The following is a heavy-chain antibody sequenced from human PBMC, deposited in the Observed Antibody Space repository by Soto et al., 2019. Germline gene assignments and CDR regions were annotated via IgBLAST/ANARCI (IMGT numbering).Heavy chain of an antibody. D-gene: IGHD2-2*01. V-gene: IGHV4-34*01. CDR2: INHSGST. J-gene: IGHJ5*02. CDR1: GGSFSGYY. Sequence: PSDTLSLTCAVYGGSFSGYYWSWIRQPPGKGLEWIGEINHSGSTNYNPSLKSRVTISVDTSKNQFSLKLSSVTAADTAVYYCARVVPAAMAGRYNWFDPWGQGTLVTVSS. CDR3: ARVVPAAMAGRYNWFDP.